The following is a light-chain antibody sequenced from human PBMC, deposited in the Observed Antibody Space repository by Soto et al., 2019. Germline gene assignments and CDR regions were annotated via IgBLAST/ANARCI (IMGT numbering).Light chain of an antibody. CDR1: QSVNSIS. J-gene: IGKJ4*01. CDR3: QQYDRSPLT. CDR2: GAS. Sequence: EIVLTQSPDTLSLSPGERATLSCRASQSVNSISLAWYQQKPGQAPRLLIYGASNRATGIPDKFSGSGSGTDFTLTISRLEPEDFAVYYCQQYDRSPLTFGGGTKVDIK. V-gene: IGKV3-20*01.